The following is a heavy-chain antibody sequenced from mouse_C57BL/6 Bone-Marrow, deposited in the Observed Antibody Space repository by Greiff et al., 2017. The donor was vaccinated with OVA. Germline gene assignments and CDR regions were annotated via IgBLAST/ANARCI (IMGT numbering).Heavy chain of an antibody. J-gene: IGHJ2*01. CDR3: ARGTGPDY. Sequence: EVQLQQSGPELVKPGASVKISCKASGYTFTDYYMNWVKQSHGKSLEWIGDINPNNGGTSYNQKFKGKATLTVDKSSSTAYMELRSLTSEDSAVYYCARGTGPDYWGQGTTLTVSS. CDR1: GYTFTDYY. V-gene: IGHV1-26*01. D-gene: IGHD3-3*01. CDR2: INPNNGGT.